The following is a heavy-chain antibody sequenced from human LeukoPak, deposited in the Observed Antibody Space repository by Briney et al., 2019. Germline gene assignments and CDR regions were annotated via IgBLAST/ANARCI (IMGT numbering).Heavy chain of an antibody. CDR3: ARASRRITAMVTRYYYYYGMDV. V-gene: IGHV1-69*01. Sequence: SVKVSRKASGGTFSSYAISWVRQAPGQGLEWMGGIIPIFGTANYAQKFQGRVTITADESTSTAYMELSSLRSEDTAVYYCARASRRITAMVTRYYYYYGMDVWGQGTTVTVSS. D-gene: IGHD5-18*01. CDR2: IIPIFGTA. CDR1: GGTFSSYA. J-gene: IGHJ6*02.